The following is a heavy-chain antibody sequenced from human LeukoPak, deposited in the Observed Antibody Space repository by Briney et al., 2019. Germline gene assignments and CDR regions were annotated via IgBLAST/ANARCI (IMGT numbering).Heavy chain of an antibody. CDR1: GYTFTSYY. Sequence: ASVKVSCKASGYTFTSYYMHWVRQAPGQGLEWMGIINPSGGSTSYAQKFQGRVTMTGDTSTSTVYMELSSLRSEDTAVYYCARDGYRVVVVAATLNYYMDVWGKGTTVTVSS. J-gene: IGHJ6*03. CDR3: ARDGYRVVVVAATLNYYMDV. CDR2: INPSGGST. D-gene: IGHD2-15*01. V-gene: IGHV1-46*01.